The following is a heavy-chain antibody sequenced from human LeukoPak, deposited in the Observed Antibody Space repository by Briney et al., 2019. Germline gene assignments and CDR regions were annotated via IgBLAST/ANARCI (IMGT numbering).Heavy chain of an antibody. CDR3: ARGADGVSSNSRGWFDP. D-gene: IGHD2-15*01. Sequence: PGGSLRLSCAASGFTFSSSAMSWVRQAPGKGLEWVSSISGSGSGGSIYYADSVKGRFTISRDNARNSLYLQMNTLRAEDTAVYSCARGADGVSSNSRGWFDPWGQGTLVTVSS. CDR2: ISGSGSGGSI. J-gene: IGHJ5*02. V-gene: IGHV3-21*01. CDR1: GFTFSSSA.